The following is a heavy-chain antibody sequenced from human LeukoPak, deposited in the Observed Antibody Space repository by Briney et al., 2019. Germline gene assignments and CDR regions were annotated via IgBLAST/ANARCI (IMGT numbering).Heavy chain of an antibody. CDR2: INHSGST. D-gene: IGHD2/OR15-2a*01. Sequence: IPSETLSLTCAVYGGSFSGYYWSWIRQPPGKGLEWIGEINHSGSTSYNPSLKSRATISVDTSKNQFSLKLSSVTAADTAVYYCARAYFGYYFDYWGQGTLVTVSS. CDR1: GGSFSGYY. V-gene: IGHV4-34*01. J-gene: IGHJ4*02. CDR3: ARAYFGYYFDY.